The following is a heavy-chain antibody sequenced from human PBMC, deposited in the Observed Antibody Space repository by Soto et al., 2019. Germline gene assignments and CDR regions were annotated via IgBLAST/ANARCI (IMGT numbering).Heavy chain of an antibody. CDR3: ASLKYYYDSSGYYFDY. Sequence: GESLKISCKGSGYSFTSYWIGWVRQMPGKGLEWMGIIYPGDSDTRYSPSFQGQVTISADKSISTAYLQWSSLKASDTAMYYCASLKYYYDSSGYYFDYWGQGTLVTVS. CDR2: IYPGDSDT. CDR1: GYSFTSYW. V-gene: IGHV5-51*01. D-gene: IGHD3-22*01. J-gene: IGHJ4*02.